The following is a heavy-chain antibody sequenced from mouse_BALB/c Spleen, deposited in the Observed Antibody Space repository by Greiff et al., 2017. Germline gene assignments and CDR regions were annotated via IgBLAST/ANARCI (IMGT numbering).Heavy chain of an antibody. J-gene: IGHJ3*01. V-gene: IGHV5-15*02. D-gene: IGHD2-1*01. CDR3: ARGYGKGFAY. CDR2: ISNLAYSI. Sequence: EVKVEESGGGLVQPGGSRKLSCAASGFTFSDYGMAWVRQAPGKGPEWVAFISNLAYSIYYADTVTGRFTISRENAKNTLYLEMSSLRSEDTAMYYCARGYGKGFAYWGQGTLVTVSA. CDR1: GFTFSDYG.